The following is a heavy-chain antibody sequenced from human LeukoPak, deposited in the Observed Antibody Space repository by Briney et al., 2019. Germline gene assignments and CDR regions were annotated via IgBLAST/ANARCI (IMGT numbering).Heavy chain of an antibody. J-gene: IGHJ4*02. D-gene: IGHD6-13*01. CDR2: INHSGST. CDR1: GGSFSGYY. Sequence: SETLSLTCAVYGGSFSGYYWSWIRQPPGKGLEWIGEINHSGSTNYNPSLKSRVTISVDTSKNQFSLKLSSVTAADTAVYYCASRSAAAGIVGAIDYWGQGTLVTVSS. V-gene: IGHV4-34*01. CDR3: ASRSAAAGIVGAIDY.